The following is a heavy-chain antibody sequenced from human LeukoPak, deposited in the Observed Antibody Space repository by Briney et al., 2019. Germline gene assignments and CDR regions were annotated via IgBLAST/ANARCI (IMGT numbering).Heavy chain of an antibody. J-gene: IGHJ6*03. CDR2: VRFDGSHY. CDR1: GFSFSSYD. D-gene: IGHD4/OR15-4a*01. V-gene: IGHV3-30*02. CDR3: ARVSVSAKYYFYSMDL. Sequence: GGSLGLSCVASGFSFSSYDMHWVRQAPGKGLEWVAFVRFDGSHYYHSDSVKGRFTISRDNPRNTLFLQMSSLRVEDTALYYCARVSVSAKYYFYSMDLWGTGTTVTVSS.